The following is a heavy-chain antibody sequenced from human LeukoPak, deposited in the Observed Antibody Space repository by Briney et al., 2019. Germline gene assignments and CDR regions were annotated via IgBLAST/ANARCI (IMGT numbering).Heavy chain of an antibody. J-gene: IGHJ4*02. V-gene: IGHV4-61*02. CDR1: GGSISSGSYY. CDR2: IYTSGST. CDR3: ARHFCGGSCWVDY. Sequence: SETLSLTCTVSGGSISSGSYYWSWIRQPAGKGLEWIGRIYTSGSTNYNPSLKSRVTISVDTSKNQFSLKLSSVTAADTAVYYCARHFCGGSCWVDYWGQGTLVTVSS. D-gene: IGHD2-15*01.